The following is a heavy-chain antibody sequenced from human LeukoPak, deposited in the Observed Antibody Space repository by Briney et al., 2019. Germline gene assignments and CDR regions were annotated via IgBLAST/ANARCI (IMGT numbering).Heavy chain of an antibody. D-gene: IGHD5-24*01. J-gene: IGHJ4*02. CDR2: IRSKANSYAT. CDR3: TAEGEGLQFCGD. Sequence: PGGSLRPSCAASGFTFSGSAMHWVRQASGKGLEWVGRIRSKANSYATAYAASVKGRFTISRDDSKNTAYLQMNSLKTEDTAVYYCTAEGEGLQFCGDCGQGTLVTVSS. CDR1: GFTFSGSA. V-gene: IGHV3-73*01.